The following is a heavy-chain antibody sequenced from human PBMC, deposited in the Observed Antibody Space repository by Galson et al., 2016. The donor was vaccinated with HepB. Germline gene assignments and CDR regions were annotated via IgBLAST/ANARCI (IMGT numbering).Heavy chain of an antibody. CDR3: ARAYSRLGRWRLLYYFDY. CDR2: INQDGSEK. D-gene: IGHD2/OR15-2a*01. V-gene: IGHV3-7*04. CDR1: GFIFRSYW. Sequence: SLRLSCAASGFIFRSYWMSWVRQAPGKGPEWVANINQDGSEKYYVDSVKGRFTIPRDNAKNSLYLQMNSLRAEDTAVYYCARAYSRLGRWRLLYYFDYWGQGTLVTVSS. J-gene: IGHJ4*02.